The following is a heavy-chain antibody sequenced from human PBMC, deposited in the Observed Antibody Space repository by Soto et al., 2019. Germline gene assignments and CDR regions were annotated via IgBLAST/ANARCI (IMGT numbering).Heavy chain of an antibody. J-gene: IGHJ5*02. CDR1: GXTISDSS. CDR2: IKPDESEK. CDR3: VRGGSNYDS. Sequence: GSLRLSCTASGXTISDSSMTWVRQAPGKGLEWVARIKPDESEKKYADSVKGRFSISRENAKNSMYLQMDSLRGEDTAVYYCVRGGSNYDSWGQGTLGTVS. D-gene: IGHD4-4*01. V-gene: IGHV3-7*01.